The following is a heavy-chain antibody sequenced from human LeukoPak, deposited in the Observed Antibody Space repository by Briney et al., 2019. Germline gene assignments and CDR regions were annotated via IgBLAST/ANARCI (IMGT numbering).Heavy chain of an antibody. V-gene: IGHV1-2*02. Sequence: ASVKVSCKASGYTFTGYYMHWVRQAPGQGLEWMGWINPNSGGTNYAQKFQGRVTMTRDTSISTAYMELSRLRSDDTAVYYCAREETVAEGYYYYYYGMDVWGQGTTVTVSS. J-gene: IGHJ6*02. CDR2: INPNSGGT. D-gene: IGHD4-17*01. CDR3: AREETVAEGYYYYYYGMDV. CDR1: GYTFTGYY.